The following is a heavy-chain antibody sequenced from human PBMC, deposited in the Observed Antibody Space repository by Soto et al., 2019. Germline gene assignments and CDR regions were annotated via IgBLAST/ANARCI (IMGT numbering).Heavy chain of an antibody. V-gene: IGHV3-48*02. Sequence: LRLSCAASGFTFSSYSMNWVRQAPGKGLEWVSYISSSSSTIYYADSVKGRFTISRDNAKNSLYLQMNSLRDEDTAVYYCARGDSADIMITFGGVIVIGAFDIWGQGTMVTVSS. D-gene: IGHD3-16*02. CDR1: GFTFSSYS. CDR2: ISSSSSTI. CDR3: ARGDSADIMITFGGVIVIGAFDI. J-gene: IGHJ3*02.